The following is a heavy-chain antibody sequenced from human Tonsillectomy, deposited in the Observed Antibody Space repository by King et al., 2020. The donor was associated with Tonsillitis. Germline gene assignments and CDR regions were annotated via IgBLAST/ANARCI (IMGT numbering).Heavy chain of an antibody. CDR3: ARIAMASIRWDY. V-gene: IGHV3-48*01. Sequence: VQLVESGGGLVQPGGSLRLSCAASGFTFSDFSMHWVRQAPGKGLEWVSYISSSSRITYYADSVKGRFTISRDNVKNSLYLQMNSLRAEDTAVYYCARIAMASIRWDYWGQGTLVTVSS. CDR2: ISSSSRIT. D-gene: IGHD5-24*01. CDR1: GFTFSDFS. J-gene: IGHJ4*02.